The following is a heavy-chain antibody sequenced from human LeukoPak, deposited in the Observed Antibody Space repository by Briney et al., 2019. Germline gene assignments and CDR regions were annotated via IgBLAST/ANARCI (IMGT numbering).Heavy chain of an antibody. CDR2: ISAYNGNT. D-gene: IGHD3-10*01. CDR3: ARVGAGVGEPYGDY. J-gene: IGHJ4*02. CDR1: GYTFTSYG. Sequence: GASVRVSCKASGYTFTSYGISWVRQAPGQGLEWMGWISAYNGNTNYAQTLKGRVTITTDTSTSTAYMELKSLTSDDTAVYYCARVGAGVGEPYGDYWGQGTLVTVSS. V-gene: IGHV1-18*01.